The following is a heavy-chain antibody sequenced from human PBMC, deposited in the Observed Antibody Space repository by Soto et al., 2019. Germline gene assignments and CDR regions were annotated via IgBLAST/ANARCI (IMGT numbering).Heavy chain of an antibody. CDR3: ARAGTTLTFDY. Sequence: VESLKISCRGSGYIFTNYWICCCLQMPGKGLEWMGIVFHGEPDARYSPSFQGQVTISADKSVNTAYLQWSSLKASDTAMYYCARAGTTLTFDYWGPGTLVTVSS. D-gene: IGHD1-1*01. J-gene: IGHJ4*02. V-gene: IGHV5-51*01. CDR2: VFHGEPDA. CDR1: GYIFTNYW.